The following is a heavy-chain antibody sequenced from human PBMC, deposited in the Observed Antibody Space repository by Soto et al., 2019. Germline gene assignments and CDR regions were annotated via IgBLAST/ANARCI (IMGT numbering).Heavy chain of an antibody. Sequence: ASVKVSCKASGYTFTGYYMHWVRQAPGQGLEWMGWINPNSGGTNYAQKFQGWVTMTRDTSISTAYMELSRLRSDDTAVYYCAREFGELRYYYGMDVWGQGTTLTVSS. D-gene: IGHD3-10*01. CDR2: INPNSGGT. J-gene: IGHJ6*02. V-gene: IGHV1-2*04. CDR1: GYTFTGYY. CDR3: AREFGELRYYYGMDV.